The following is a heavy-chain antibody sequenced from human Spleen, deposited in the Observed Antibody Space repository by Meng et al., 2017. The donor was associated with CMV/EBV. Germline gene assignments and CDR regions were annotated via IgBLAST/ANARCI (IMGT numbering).Heavy chain of an antibody. V-gene: IGHV2-5*01. Sequence: SGFSLTSSGDGVAWIRQPPRKALEWLGFIYWNGDKRYNPSLKDRLSITKDTSEKHVFLTMTNMDPVDTGTYFCAHMVRGSYYGDRFDYWGQGTLVTVSS. D-gene: IGHD3-10*01. CDR2: IYWNGDK. CDR3: AHMVRGSYYGDRFDY. J-gene: IGHJ4*02. CDR1: GFSLTSSGDG.